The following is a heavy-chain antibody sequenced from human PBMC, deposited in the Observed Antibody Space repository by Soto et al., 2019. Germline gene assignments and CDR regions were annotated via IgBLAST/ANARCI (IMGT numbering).Heavy chain of an antibody. V-gene: IGHV3-11*01. CDR3: VRDDDYGATNKWFGP. J-gene: IGHJ5*02. D-gene: IGHD4-17*01. CDR2: IISRGNSI. Sequence: QEQLVESGGGVVKPGGALRLSCTASGFSFSDYSMSWLRQAPGKGLECIAYIISRGNSIYYAESVKGRFTASRDNAKKLRHLHMTSMPAEDAAMYYCVRDDDYGATNKWFGPWGQGTLVTVSS. CDR1: GFSFSDYS.